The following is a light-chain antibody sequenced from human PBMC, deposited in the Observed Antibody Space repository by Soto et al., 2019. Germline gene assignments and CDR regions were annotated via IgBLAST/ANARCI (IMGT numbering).Light chain of an antibody. Sequence: QSVLTQPASVSGSPGQSITLSCTGASSDVGSYNYVSWYQQHSGKAPKLMIYDVSNRPSGVSNRFSGSKSGNTASLTISGLQAEDEADYYCSSYTSSSTPLVFGTGTKATVL. CDR1: SSDVGSYNY. J-gene: IGLJ1*01. V-gene: IGLV2-14*01. CDR3: SSYTSSSTPLV. CDR2: DVS.